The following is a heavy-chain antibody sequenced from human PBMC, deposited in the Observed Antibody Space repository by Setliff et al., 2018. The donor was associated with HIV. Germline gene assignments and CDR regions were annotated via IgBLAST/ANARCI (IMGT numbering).Heavy chain of an antibody. CDR2: IYHTGAT. CDR3: ARMSISASVYFDY. CDR1: GGSISSDDHY. V-gene: IGHV4-30-4*01. D-gene: IGHD6-25*01. Sequence: PSETLSLTCTVSGGSISSDDHYWSWIRQPPGKGLEWIGYIYHTGATYYKSSLESRLTISVDTSKNQFSLKLNSVTAADTSVYFCARMSISASVYFDYWGQGSQVTVSS. J-gene: IGHJ4*02.